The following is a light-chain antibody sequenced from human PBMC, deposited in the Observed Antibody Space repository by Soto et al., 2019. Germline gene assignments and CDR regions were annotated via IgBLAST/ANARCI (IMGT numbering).Light chain of an antibody. CDR3: QKSYSIPYT. CDR2: AAS. J-gene: IGKJ2*01. Sequence: DIQMTQSPSSLSASVGDRVTITCRASQTISTYLNWYQQNPGKAPKLLIYAASNLQNGVPTKFRGSGSPTDFALTISSLQPEDAAGDYSQKSYSIPYTFGRGTKLEIK. V-gene: IGKV1-39*01. CDR1: QTISTY.